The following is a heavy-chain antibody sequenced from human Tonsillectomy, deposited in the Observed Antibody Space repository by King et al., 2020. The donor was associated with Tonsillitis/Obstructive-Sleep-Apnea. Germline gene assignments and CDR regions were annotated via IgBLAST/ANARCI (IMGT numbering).Heavy chain of an antibody. D-gene: IGHD3-9*01. CDR2: IYYSGST. V-gene: IGHV4-39*01. CDR1: GGSISSSSYY. CDR3: ARGLKNLDILTGYYHFFDY. Sequence: LQLQESGPGLVKPSETLSLTCTVSGGSISSSSYYWGWIRQPPGKGLEWIGSIYYSGSTYNNPSLKSRVTISVDTSKNQFSLKLSSVTAADTAVYYCARGLKNLDILTGYYHFFDYWGQGTLVTVSS. J-gene: IGHJ4*02.